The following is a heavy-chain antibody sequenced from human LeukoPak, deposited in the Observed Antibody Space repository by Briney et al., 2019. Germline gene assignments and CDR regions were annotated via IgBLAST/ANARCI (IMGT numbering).Heavy chain of an antibody. CDR1: VFTFSHHW. Sequence: GGSLRLSCAASVFTFSHHWMAWVRQAPGKGLEWVANIKQDGGEEYYVDSVMGRFTISRDNARNSLYLQINSLRAEDTAVYYCARDRVFYDSGWYNGAPFDYWGQGTLVTVSS. CDR2: IKQDGGEE. D-gene: IGHD6-19*01. CDR3: ARDRVFYDSGWYNGAPFDY. J-gene: IGHJ4*02. V-gene: IGHV3-7*01.